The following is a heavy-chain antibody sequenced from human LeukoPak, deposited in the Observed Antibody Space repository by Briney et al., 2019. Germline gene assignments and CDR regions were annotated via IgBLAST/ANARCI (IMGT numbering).Heavy chain of an antibody. J-gene: IGHJ6*03. CDR3: ARRLGSDYYDGSGSYYYYYMDV. CDR1: GGSISSYY. V-gene: IGHV4-4*09. Sequence: SETLSLTCTVSGGSISSYYWSWIRQPPGKGLEWIGYIYTSGSTNYNPSLKSRVTISVDTSKNQFSLKLSSVTAADTAVYYCARRLGSDYYDGSGSYYYYYMDVWGKGTTVTVSS. CDR2: IYTSGST. D-gene: IGHD3-22*01.